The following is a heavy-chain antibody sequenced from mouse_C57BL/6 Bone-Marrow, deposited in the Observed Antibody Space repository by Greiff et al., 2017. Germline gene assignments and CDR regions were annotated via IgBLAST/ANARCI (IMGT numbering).Heavy chain of an antibody. CDR1: GFTFTDYY. V-gene: IGHV1-36*01. J-gene: IGHJ2*01. D-gene: IGHD6-5*01. CDR2: VYPYNGGT. Sequence: VQLQPSGPVLVKPGPSVKISCKASGFTFTDYYMHWVKQSHGQSLEWIGLVYPYNGGTSYNQKFKGQATLTVDTSSSPAYMELNSLASEDSAVYYGAREDGIQCCFDDWGQGTTLTVSS. CDR3: AREDGIQCCFDD.